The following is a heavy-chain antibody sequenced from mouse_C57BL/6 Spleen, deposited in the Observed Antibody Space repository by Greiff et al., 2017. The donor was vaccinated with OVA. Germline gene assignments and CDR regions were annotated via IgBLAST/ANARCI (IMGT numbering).Heavy chain of an antibody. Sequence: EVKLVESGAELVRPGASVKLSCTASGFNIKDDYMHWVKQRPEQGLEWIGWIDPENGDTEYASKFQGKATITADTSSNTAYLQLSSLTSEDTAVYYCTTGGLRPAWCAYWGQGTLVTVSA. CDR3: TTGGLRPAWCAY. CDR1: GFNIKDDY. CDR2: IDPENGDT. V-gene: IGHV14-4*01. D-gene: IGHD2-4*01. J-gene: IGHJ3*01.